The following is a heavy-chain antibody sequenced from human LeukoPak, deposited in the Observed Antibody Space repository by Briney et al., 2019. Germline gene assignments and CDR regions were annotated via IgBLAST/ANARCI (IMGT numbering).Heavy chain of an antibody. CDR3: ARGVPYYYDSSGYPPWAFDI. D-gene: IGHD3-22*01. V-gene: IGHV4-30-4*01. CDR2: IYYSGST. Sequence: SETLSLTCTVSGGSISSGDYYWSWIRQPPGKGLGWIGYIYYSGSTYYNPSLKSRVTISVATSKNQFSLKLSSVTAADTAVYYCARGVPYYYDSSGYPPWAFDIWGQGTMVSVSS. CDR1: GGSISSGDYY. J-gene: IGHJ3*02.